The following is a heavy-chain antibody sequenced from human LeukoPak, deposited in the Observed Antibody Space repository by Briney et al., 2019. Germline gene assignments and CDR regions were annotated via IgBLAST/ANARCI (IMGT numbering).Heavy chain of an antibody. CDR2: ISGSGGST. CDR1: GGSISSYY. Sequence: ETLSLTCTVSGGSISSYYWSWVRQAPGKGLEWVSAISGSGGSTYYADSVKGRFTISRDNSKNTLYLQMNSLRAEDTAVYYCAKDFRSSWYRYFDYWGQGALVTVSS. J-gene: IGHJ4*02. V-gene: IGHV3-23*01. D-gene: IGHD6-13*01. CDR3: AKDFRSSWYRYFDY.